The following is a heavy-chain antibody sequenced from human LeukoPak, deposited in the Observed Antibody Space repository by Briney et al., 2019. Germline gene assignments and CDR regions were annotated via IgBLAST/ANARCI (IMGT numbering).Heavy chain of an antibody. V-gene: IGHV3-7*01. D-gene: IGHD2-15*01. CDR2: IKQDGSEK. J-gene: IGHJ3*02. CDR1: GFTFSSYW. Sequence: PGGSLRLSCAASGFTFSSYWMSWVRQAPGKGLEWVANIKQDGSEKYYVDSVKGRFTISRDNSKNTLYLQMNSLRAEDTAVYYCASEPEFNVVVVAATAFDIWGQGTMVTVSS. CDR3: ASEPEFNVVVVAATAFDI.